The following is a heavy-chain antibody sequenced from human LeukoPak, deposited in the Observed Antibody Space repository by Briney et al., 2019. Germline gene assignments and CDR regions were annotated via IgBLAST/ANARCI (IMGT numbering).Heavy chain of an antibody. CDR3: AGAGFDY. CDR2: ISSSAGSI. CDR1: GFTFSGSE. V-gene: IGHV3-48*03. Sequence: GGSLRLSCAASGFTFSGSEMNWVRQPPGKGLEWVSSISSSAGSIYYADSVKGRFTISRDNARNSLYLQMNSLRAEDTAVYYCAGAGFDYWGQGTLVTVSS. D-gene: IGHD3-10*01. J-gene: IGHJ4*02.